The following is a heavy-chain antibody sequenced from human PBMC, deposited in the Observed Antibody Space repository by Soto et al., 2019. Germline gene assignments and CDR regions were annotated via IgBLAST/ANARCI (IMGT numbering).Heavy chain of an antibody. CDR1: GCTFSSYE. J-gene: IGHJ1*01. CDR3: SPLTPLFQH. V-gene: IGHV3-48*03. CDR2: ISSSGSTI. Sequence: EVQLVESGGGLVQPGGSLRLSCAASGCTFSSYEMNWVRQAPGKGLEWVSYISSSGSTIYYADSVKGRFTISRDNAKNSLYLQMNSLRAEDTAVYYCSPLTPLFQHWGQGTLVTVSS. D-gene: IGHD7-27*01.